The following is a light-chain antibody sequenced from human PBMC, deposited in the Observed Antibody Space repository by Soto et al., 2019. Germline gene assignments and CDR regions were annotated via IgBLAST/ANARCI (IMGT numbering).Light chain of an antibody. CDR1: QSVSSSY. CDR3: QQYGSSRWT. Sequence: EIVLTQSPGTLSLSPGERATLSCRASQSVSSSYLAWYQQNRGQAPRLLIHGASSRATGIPDRFSGSGSGTDFTLTISRLEPEDFAVYYCQQYGSSRWTFGQGTNVDIK. V-gene: IGKV3-20*01. J-gene: IGKJ1*01. CDR2: GAS.